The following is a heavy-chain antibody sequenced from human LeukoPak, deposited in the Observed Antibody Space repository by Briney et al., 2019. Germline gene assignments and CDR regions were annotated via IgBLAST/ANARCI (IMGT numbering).Heavy chain of an antibody. Sequence: SVKVSCKASGGTFSSYAISWVRQAPGQGLEWRGGIIPIFGTANYAQKFQGRVTITADESTSTAYMELSSLRSEDTAVYYCARGVVGQLWDTYFDYWGQGTLVTVSS. CDR3: ARGVVGQLWDTYFDY. CDR2: IIPIFGTA. J-gene: IGHJ4*02. D-gene: IGHD5-18*01. V-gene: IGHV1-69*13. CDR1: GGTFSSYA.